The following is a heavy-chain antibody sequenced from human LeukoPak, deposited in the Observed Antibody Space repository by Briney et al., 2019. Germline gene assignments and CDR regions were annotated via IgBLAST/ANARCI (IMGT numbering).Heavy chain of an antibody. Sequence: PGGSLRLSCAASGFTFSSYGMHWVRQAPGKGLEWVAVISYEGSITYYADSVKGRFAISRDSSQNTLYLQMSSLRAEDTAVHYCARDGDLGVVVVATTDVAYYFDYWGQGTLVTVSS. CDR2: ISYEGSIT. V-gene: IGHV3-30*03. CDR1: GFTFSSYG. D-gene: IGHD2-15*01. CDR3: ARDGDLGVVVVATTDVAYYFDY. J-gene: IGHJ4*02.